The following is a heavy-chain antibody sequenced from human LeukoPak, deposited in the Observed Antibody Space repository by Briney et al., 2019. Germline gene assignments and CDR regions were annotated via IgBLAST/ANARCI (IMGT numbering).Heavy chain of an antibody. D-gene: IGHD6-6*01. CDR1: GFSFSGHW. CDR2: ISPTGSTA. V-gene: IGHV3-74*01. CDR3: ARGPNSNWSGLDF. J-gene: IGHJ4*02. Sequence: GGSLRLSCTASGFSFSGHWMHWARQLPGKGLVWVSRISPTGSTASYADSVKGRFTVSRDNAKNTLYLRVNNLRAEDTAVYYCARGPNSNWSGLDFWGQGTLLTVSS.